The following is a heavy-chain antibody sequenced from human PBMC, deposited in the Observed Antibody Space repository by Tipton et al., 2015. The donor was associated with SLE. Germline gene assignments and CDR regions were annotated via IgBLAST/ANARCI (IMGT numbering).Heavy chain of an antibody. CDR3: AKDSLRLAELSLGLDV. CDR2: ISGLGGST. Sequence: SLRLSCAASGFTFDDYGMSWVRQAPGKGLEWVSAISGLGGSTYYADSVKGRFTVSRDNSKNTLYLQMNSLSAEDTAVYYCAKDSLRLAELSLGLDVWGQGTTVTVSS. J-gene: IGHJ6*02. V-gene: IGHV3-23*01. CDR1: GFTFDDYG. D-gene: IGHD3-16*02.